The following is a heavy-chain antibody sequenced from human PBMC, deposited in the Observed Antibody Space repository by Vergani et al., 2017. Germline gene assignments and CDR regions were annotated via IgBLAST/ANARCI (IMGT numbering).Heavy chain of an antibody. CDR3: ARGNPYVDFDI. J-gene: IGHJ3*02. V-gene: IGHV4-61*02. D-gene: IGHD3-16*01. Sequence: QVQLQESGPGLVKPSQTLSLTCNVSGGSINSGTHYWTWIRQPAGKGLEWIGRFYSRGSTNYNPSLKSRVTMSLDTSKTQFSLKLSSVTAADTAIYFCARGNPYVDFDIWGQGTMITVSS. CDR1: GGSINSGTHY. CDR2: FYSRGST.